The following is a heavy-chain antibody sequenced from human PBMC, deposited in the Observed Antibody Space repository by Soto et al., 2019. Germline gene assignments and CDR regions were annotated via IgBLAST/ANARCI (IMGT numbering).Heavy chain of an antibody. D-gene: IGHD2-15*01. J-gene: IGHJ4*02. CDR3: ARAVFCSCGSGRGVWDY. Sequence: GGSLRLSCAASGFTFSSYAMSWVRQAPGKGLEWVSAISGSGGSTYYADSVKGRFTISRDNSKNTLYLQMNSLRAEDAAVYYCARAVFCSCGSGRGVWDYWGQGTLVTVSS. V-gene: IGHV3-23*01. CDR2: ISGSGGST. CDR1: GFTFSSYA.